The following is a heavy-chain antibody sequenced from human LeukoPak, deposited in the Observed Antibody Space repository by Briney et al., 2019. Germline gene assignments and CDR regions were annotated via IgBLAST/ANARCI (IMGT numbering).Heavy chain of an antibody. Sequence: PSETLSLTCTVSSGSISSYYWSWIRQPPGKGLEWIGYIYYSGSTNYNPSLKSRVTISVDTSKNQFSLKLSSVTAADTAVYYCARHPEGMDVWGQGTTVTVSS. V-gene: IGHV4-59*08. CDR1: SGSISSYY. J-gene: IGHJ6*02. CDR3: ARHPEGMDV. CDR2: IYYSGST.